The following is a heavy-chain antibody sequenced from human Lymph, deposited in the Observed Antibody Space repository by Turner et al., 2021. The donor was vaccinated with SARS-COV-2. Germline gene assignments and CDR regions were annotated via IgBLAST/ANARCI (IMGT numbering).Heavy chain of an antibody. Sequence: QVQLVQSGAEVKKPGSSVKVSCQASGGTFSSYAISWVRQAPGQGLEWMGGIIPILRIATYAQNFQGRVTITADKSTSTAYMELSSRRSEDTAVFYCARVVGGFGELGYYYYYGMDVWGQGTTVTVSS. D-gene: IGHD3-10*01. J-gene: IGHJ6*02. CDR2: IIPILRIA. V-gene: IGHV1-69*10. CDR3: ARVVGGFGELGYYYYYGMDV. CDR1: GGTFSSYA.